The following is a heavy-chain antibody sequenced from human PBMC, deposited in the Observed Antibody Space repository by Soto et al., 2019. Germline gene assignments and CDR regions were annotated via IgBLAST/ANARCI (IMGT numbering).Heavy chain of an antibody. D-gene: IGHD2-2*01. CDR3: AARYCSSTSCFHFDY. CDR2: ISSDGSST. J-gene: IGHJ4*02. Sequence: GGSLRLSCAASGFTFNSFAMHWVRQAPGKGLEYVSAISSDGSSTYYANSVKGKFTISRDNSKNTLYLQMGSLRAEDMAVYYCAARYCSSTSCFHFDYWGRGTLVTVSS. CDR1: GFTFNSFA. V-gene: IGHV3-64*01.